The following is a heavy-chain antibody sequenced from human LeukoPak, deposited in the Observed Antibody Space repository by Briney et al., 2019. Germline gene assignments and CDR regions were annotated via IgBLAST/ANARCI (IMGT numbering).Heavy chain of an antibody. J-gene: IGHJ4*01. CDR3: TRITTGHHY. D-gene: IGHD3-22*01. CDR1: GVSFNNYY. V-gene: IGHV4-34*01. Sequence: PETLSFSCAVSGVSFNNYYWSWVRQTPGKGLEWIGEINHSGNTNDSPSLKSRVTLSIDTSRKQFSLNLRSVTVADTGIYYCTRITTGHHYWGHRILGTVSS. CDR2: INHSGNT.